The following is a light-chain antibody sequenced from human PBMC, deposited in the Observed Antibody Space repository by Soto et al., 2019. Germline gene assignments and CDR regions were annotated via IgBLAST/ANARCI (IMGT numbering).Light chain of an antibody. CDR1: SSDVGNYNY. CDR3: SSYTSSRTLV. Sequence: QSALTQPASVSGSPGQSITISCTGTSSDVGNYNYVSWYQQHPGKAPKLMIYDVSNRPSGVSNRLSGSKSGNTASLTISGLQAEDEADYYCSSYTSSRTLVFGTGTKLTVL. V-gene: IGLV2-14*01. CDR2: DVS. J-gene: IGLJ1*01.